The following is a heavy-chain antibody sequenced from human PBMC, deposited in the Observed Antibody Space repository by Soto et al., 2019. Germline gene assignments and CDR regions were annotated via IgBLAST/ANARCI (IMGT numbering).Heavy chain of an antibody. Sequence: ASVKVSCKASGYIFTSYVMHWVRQAPGQRLEWMGWINAGNGNTKYSPKYQGRVTITRDTSASAAHMDLSSLTSEDTAVYFCARENQELDYWGQGTLVTVSS. V-gene: IGHV1-3*01. CDR2: INAGNGNT. D-gene: IGHD1-26*01. J-gene: IGHJ4*02. CDR1: GYIFTSYV. CDR3: ARENQELDY.